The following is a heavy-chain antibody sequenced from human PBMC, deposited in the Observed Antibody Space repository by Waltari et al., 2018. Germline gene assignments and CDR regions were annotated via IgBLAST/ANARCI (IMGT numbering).Heavy chain of an antibody. CDR3: AKGENGGFDY. J-gene: IGHJ4*02. D-gene: IGHD4-17*01. Sequence: QVQLVESGGGVVQPGRSLRLSCATSGFTFSSCGMPWVRQAPGKGLEWVAVICDDGSNKYYADSVNGRFTISRDNSKNTLYLQMNSLRAEDTAMYYCAKGENGGFDYWGQGTLVTVSS. CDR1: GFTFSSCG. V-gene: IGHV3-30*18. CDR2: ICDDGSNK.